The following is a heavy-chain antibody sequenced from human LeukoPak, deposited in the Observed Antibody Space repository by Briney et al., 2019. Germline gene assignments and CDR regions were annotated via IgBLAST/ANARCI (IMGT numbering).Heavy chain of an antibody. J-gene: IGHJ3*02. CDR1: GYSFTGYW. V-gene: IGHV5-51*01. Sequence: GGSLKISCKGSGYSFTGYWIGWVRQMPGKGLEWMGIICPGDSDTRYSPSFQGQVTISADKSISTAYLQWSSLKASDTAMDYCANLVGATTSNAFDIWGQGTMVTVSS. CDR3: ANLVGATTSNAFDI. CDR2: ICPGDSDT. D-gene: IGHD1-26*01.